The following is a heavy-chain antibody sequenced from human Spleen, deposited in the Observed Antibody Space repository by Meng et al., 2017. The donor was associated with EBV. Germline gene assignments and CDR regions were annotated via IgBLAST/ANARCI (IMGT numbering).Heavy chain of an antibody. CDR3: SIIIYGSGLNSWFDP. D-gene: IGHD3-10*01. J-gene: IGHJ5*02. CDR2: IYHTGNT. Sequence: LQLKASGSGLWTPSQTLSLTSAGSGGSISIGGYSWSWIRQPPGQGLEWIGYIYHTGNTYYNPSLKSRVTISVDRSKNQFSLKLSSVTAADTAVYYCSIIIYGSGLNSWFDPWGQGTLVTVSS. V-gene: IGHV4-30-2*01. CDR1: GGSISIGGYS.